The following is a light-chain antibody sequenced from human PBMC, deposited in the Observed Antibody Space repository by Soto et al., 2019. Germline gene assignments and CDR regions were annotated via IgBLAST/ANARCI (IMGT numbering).Light chain of an antibody. V-gene: IGKV3-20*01. J-gene: IGKJ1*01. CDR1: QSVSSSY. Sequence: EIGLTQSPCTLSLSQGERATLSCRASQSVSSSYLAWYQQKPGQAPRLLIYGASSRATGIPDRFSGSGSGTDFTLTISRLEPDDFAVYYCQQYGRSPPTFGQGTKVEI. CDR2: GAS. CDR3: QQYGRSPPT.